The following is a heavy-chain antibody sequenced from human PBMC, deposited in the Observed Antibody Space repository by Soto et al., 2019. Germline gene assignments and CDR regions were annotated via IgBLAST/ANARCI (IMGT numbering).Heavy chain of an antibody. CDR2: ISSSSSYI. D-gene: IGHD4-17*01. J-gene: IGHJ3*02. Sequence: GGSLRLSCAASGFTFSSYSMNWVRQAPGKGLEWVSSISSSSSYIYYADSVKGRFTISRDNAKNSLYLQMNSLRAEDTAVYYCARGNYGDYGGDAFDIWGQGTMVTVSS. CDR1: GFTFSSYS. V-gene: IGHV3-21*01. CDR3: ARGNYGDYGGDAFDI.